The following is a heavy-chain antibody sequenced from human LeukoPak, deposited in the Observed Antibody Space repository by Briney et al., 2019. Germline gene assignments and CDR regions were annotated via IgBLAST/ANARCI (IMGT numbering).Heavy chain of an antibody. CDR1: GFTVSSNS. D-gene: IGHD3-22*01. Sequence: GGSLRLSCAASGFTVSSNSMSWVRQAAGKGLEWVSIIYSGGATYYADSVKGRFTISRDNSKNTLYLEMNSLRAEDTAVYYCARVGADYYDGRTYYRGYWGQGTPVTVSS. V-gene: IGHV3-53*01. J-gene: IGHJ4*02. CDR3: ARVGADYYDGRTYYRGY. CDR2: IYSGGAT.